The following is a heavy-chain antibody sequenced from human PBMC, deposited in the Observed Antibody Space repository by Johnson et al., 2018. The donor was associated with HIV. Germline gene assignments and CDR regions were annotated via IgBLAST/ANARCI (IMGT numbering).Heavy chain of an antibody. CDR3: ARDRILTGYDAFDI. CDR1: GFTFSSYW. Sequence: VQLVESGGGVVQPGRSLRLSCAASGFTFSSYWMGWVRQAPGKGLEWVANIKQDGSEKYYVDSLKGRFTISRDNSKNTLYLQMNSLRAEDTAIYYCARDRILTGYDAFDIWGQGTMVTVSS. J-gene: IGHJ3*02. CDR2: IKQDGSEK. V-gene: IGHV3-7*05. D-gene: IGHD3-9*01.